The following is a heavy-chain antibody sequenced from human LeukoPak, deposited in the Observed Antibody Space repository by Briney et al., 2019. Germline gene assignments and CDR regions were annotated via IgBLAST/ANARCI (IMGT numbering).Heavy chain of an antibody. CDR3: ARTSRRYYDSSGSVGGY. Sequence: PGGSLRLSCAASGFTFSSYSMNLVRQAPGKGLEWVSYISSSSSTIYYADSVKGRFTISRDNAKNSLYLQMNSLRAEDTAVYYCARTSRRYYDSSGSVGGYWGQGTLVTVSS. CDR1: GFTFSSYS. D-gene: IGHD3-22*01. V-gene: IGHV3-48*01. J-gene: IGHJ4*02. CDR2: ISSSSSTI.